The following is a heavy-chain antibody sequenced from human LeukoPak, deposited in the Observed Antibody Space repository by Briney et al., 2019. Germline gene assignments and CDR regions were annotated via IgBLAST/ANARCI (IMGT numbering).Heavy chain of an antibody. V-gene: IGHV3-74*01. CDR3: AMGYYDSSGYSHFDY. D-gene: IGHD3-22*01. Sequence: PGGSLRLSRAASGFTFSSYWMHWVRQAPGKGLVWVSRINSDVTNTNYADSVEGRFTISRDNAKNTLYLQMNSLRVEDTAVYYCAMGYYDSSGYSHFDYWGQGTLVTVSS. CDR2: INSDVTNT. CDR1: GFTFSSYW. J-gene: IGHJ4*02.